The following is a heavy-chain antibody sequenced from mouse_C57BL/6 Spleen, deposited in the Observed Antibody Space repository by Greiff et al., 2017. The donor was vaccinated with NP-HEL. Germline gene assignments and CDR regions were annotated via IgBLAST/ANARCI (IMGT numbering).Heavy chain of an antibody. D-gene: IGHD2-3*01. CDR1: GYTFTDYE. J-gene: IGHJ1*03. CDR2: IDPETGGT. V-gene: IGHV1-15*01. Sequence: QVQLQQSGAELVRPGASVKLSCKASGYTFTDYEMHWVKQTPVHGLEWIGAIDPETGGTAYNQKFKGKAILTADKSSSTAYMELRSLTSEDSAVYYGTRSSDGCWCFDVWGTGTTVTVSS. CDR3: TRSSDGCWCFDV.